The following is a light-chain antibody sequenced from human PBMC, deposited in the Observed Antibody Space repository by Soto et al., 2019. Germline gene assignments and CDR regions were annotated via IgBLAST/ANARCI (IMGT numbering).Light chain of an antibody. CDR1: QSFSSW. V-gene: IGKV1-5*01. J-gene: IGKJ4*01. Sequence: DIQMSQYPSTLSASVGDRVTITCRASQSFSSWLAWYQQKPGKAPKLLIYDASSLESGVPSRFSGSGSGTEFTLTISSLQPDDFATYYCQQYNSYPLTFGGGTKVDIK. CDR3: QQYNSYPLT. CDR2: DAS.